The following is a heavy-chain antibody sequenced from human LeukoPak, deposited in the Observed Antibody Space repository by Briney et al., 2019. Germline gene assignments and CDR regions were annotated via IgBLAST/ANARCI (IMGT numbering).Heavy chain of an antibody. CDR2: ISSSSSTI. CDR3: ARWGSTYDSSGYYTD. CDR1: GFTFSSHS. V-gene: IGHV3-48*01. D-gene: IGHD3-22*01. J-gene: IGHJ4*02. Sequence: GGSLRLSCAASGFTFSSHSMNWVRQAPGKGLEWVSYISSSSSTIYYADSVKGRFTISRDNAKNSLYLQMNGLRAEDTAVYYCARWGSTYDSSGYYTDWGQGTLVTVSS.